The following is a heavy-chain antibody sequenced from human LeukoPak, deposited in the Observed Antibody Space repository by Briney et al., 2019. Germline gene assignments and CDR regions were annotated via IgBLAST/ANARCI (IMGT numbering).Heavy chain of an antibody. V-gene: IGHV1-46*01. Sequence: ASVKVSCKASGYTFTSYYMHWVRQAPRQGLEWMGIINPSGGSTSYAQKFQGRVTMTRDTSTSTVYMELSSLRSEDTAVYYCAREVEWLEMATTTGSSGWFDPWGQGTLVTVSS. D-gene: IGHD5-24*01. J-gene: IGHJ5*02. CDR2: INPSGGST. CDR3: AREVEWLEMATTTGSSGWFDP. CDR1: GYTFTSYY.